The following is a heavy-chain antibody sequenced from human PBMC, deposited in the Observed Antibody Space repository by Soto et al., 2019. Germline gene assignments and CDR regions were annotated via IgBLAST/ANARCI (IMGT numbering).Heavy chain of an antibody. D-gene: IGHD6-6*01. CDR3: AKALQYSSSRDYFYYGMDV. Sequence: VGSLRLSCAASGFTFSNYSMSWVRQAPGKGLEWVSGMNSGGRSYYADSVKGRFTISRDTSKNMLYLQMNSLRADDTAVFYCAKALQYSSSRDYFYYGMDVWGQGTTVTVSS. CDR2: MNSGGRS. J-gene: IGHJ6*02. CDR1: GFTFSNYS. V-gene: IGHV3-23*01.